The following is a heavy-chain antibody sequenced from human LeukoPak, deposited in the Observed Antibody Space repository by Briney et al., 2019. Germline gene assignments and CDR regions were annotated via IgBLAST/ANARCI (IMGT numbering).Heavy chain of an antibody. J-gene: IGHJ2*01. V-gene: IGHV1-69*05. CDR1: GGTFSSYA. D-gene: IGHD6-13*01. CDR3: ARVGGGEQQLVWRSRNQKHWYFDL. CDR2: IIPIFGTA. Sequence: ASVKVSCKASGGTFSSYAISWVRQAPGQGLEWMGGIIPIFGTANYAQKFQGRVTITTDESTSTAYMELSSLRSEDTAVYYCARVGGGEQQLVWRSRNQKHWYFDLWGRGTLVTVSS.